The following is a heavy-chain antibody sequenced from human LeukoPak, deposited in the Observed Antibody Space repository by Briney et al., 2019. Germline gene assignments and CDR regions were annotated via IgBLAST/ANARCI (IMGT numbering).Heavy chain of an antibody. J-gene: IGHJ6*04. D-gene: IGHD3-10*02. CDR1: GFTLSSYA. CDR3: AELGITMIGGV. V-gene: IGHV3-30*04. Sequence: GGSLRLSCAASGFTLSSYAMHWVRQAPGKGLEWVAVTSYDGSNKYYADSVKGRFTISRDNAKNSLYLQMNSLRAEDTAVYYCAELGITMIGGVWGKGTTVTISS. CDR2: TSYDGSNK.